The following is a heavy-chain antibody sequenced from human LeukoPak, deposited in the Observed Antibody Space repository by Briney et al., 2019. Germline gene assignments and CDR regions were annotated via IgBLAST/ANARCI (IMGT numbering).Heavy chain of an antibody. Sequence: GGSLRLSCAASGFTFSSYGMHWVRQAPGKGLEWVAFIRYDGSNKYYADSVKGRFTISRDNAKNSLYLQMNSLRAEDTAVYYCARGGVSGYQLLPKSWSHAFDIWGQGTMVTVSS. CDR3: ARGGVSGYQLLPKSWSHAFDI. CDR1: GFTFSSYG. CDR2: IRYDGSNK. J-gene: IGHJ3*02. V-gene: IGHV3-30*02. D-gene: IGHD2-2*01.